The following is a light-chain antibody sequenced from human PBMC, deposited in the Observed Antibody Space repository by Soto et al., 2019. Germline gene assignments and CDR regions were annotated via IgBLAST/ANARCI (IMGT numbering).Light chain of an antibody. J-gene: IGKJ3*01. CDR2: DVS. Sequence: DIQLIQSPSTLSASVGDRVTITCRASQSISGWLAWYQQRPGKAPNLLIFDVSSLESGVPSRFSGSGYGTKFTPPNRSLQPEEFATYYLQTLYSFPINLGPG. CDR3: QTLYSFPIN. V-gene: IGKV1-5*01. CDR1: QSISGW.